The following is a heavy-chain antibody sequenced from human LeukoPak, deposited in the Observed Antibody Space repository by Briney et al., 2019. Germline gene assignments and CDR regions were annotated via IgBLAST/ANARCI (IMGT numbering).Heavy chain of an antibody. CDR2: INPNSGGT. CDR1: GYTFTGYY. CDR3: ARLGITMVRGVAHAVDY. V-gene: IGHV1-2*06. J-gene: IGHJ4*02. Sequence: ASVKVSCKASGYTFTGYYMHWVRQAPGQGLEWMGRINPNSGGTNYAQQFQGRVTMTRDTSISTAYMELSRLRSDGTAVYYCARLGITMVRGVAHAVDYWGQGTLVTVSS. D-gene: IGHD3-10*01.